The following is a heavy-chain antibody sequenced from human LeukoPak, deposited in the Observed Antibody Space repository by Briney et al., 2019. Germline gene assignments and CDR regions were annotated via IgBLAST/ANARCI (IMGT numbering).Heavy chain of an antibody. CDR2: IYYSGST. CDR3: ARHEYSGSYYGLSWFDP. CDR1: GGSISSSGYY. J-gene: IGHJ5*02. V-gene: IGHV4-39*01. D-gene: IGHD1-26*01. Sequence: SETLSLTCTVSGGSISSSGYYWGWIRQPPGKGLEWIASIYYSGSTYDNPSLKRRVTISVDTSKNPLSLKLSYLTAADTAVYYCARHEYSGSYYGLSWFDPWGQGTLVTVSS.